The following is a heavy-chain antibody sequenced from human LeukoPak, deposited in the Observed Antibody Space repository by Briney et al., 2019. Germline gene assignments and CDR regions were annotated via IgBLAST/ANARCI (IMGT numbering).Heavy chain of an antibody. D-gene: IGHD4-17*01. J-gene: IGHJ4*02. CDR1: GAFITSDY. Sequence: SETLSLTCSVSGAFITSDYWSWIRQPAGKGLEWIGRIYTNGSTKYNPSLTSRVTMSTDPAKNHCSLRLSAVTAADTAVYYCARVSVHRFGYGDYGGLYYFGYWGQGTLVTVSS. V-gene: IGHV4-4*07. CDR3: ARVSVHRFGYGDYGGLYYFGY. CDR2: IYTNGST.